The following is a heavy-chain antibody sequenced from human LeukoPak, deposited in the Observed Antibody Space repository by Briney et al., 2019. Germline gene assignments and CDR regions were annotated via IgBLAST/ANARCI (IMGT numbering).Heavy chain of an antibody. J-gene: IGHJ4*02. CDR3: AQSVSGYYHEFDY. CDR2: IYSGGST. D-gene: IGHD3-22*01. Sequence: GGSLRLSCAASGFTVSSNYMSWVRQAPGKGLEWVSVIYSGGSTYYADSVKGRFTISRDNSKNTLYLQMNSLRAEDSAVYYCAQSVSGYYHEFDYWGQGTLVTVSS. V-gene: IGHV3-53*01. CDR1: GFTVSSNY.